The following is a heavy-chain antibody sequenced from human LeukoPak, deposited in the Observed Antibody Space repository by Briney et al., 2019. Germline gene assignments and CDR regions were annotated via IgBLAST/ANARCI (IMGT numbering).Heavy chain of an antibody. CDR2: IYYSGST. J-gene: IGHJ3*02. CDR1: GGSISGYY. D-gene: IGHD3-16*01. CDR3: ARRSWAARDAFDI. V-gene: IGHV4-59*01. Sequence: PSETLSLTCAVSGGSISGYYWSWIRQPPGKGLEWIGYIYYSGSTNYNPSLKSRVTISVDTSKNQFSLKLSSVTAADTAVYFCARRSWAARDAFDIWGQGTMVTVSS.